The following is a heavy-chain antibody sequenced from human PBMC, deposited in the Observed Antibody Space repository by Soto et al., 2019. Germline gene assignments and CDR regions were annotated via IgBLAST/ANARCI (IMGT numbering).Heavy chain of an antibody. CDR1: GYTFTSYA. D-gene: IGHD3-3*01. V-gene: IGHV1-3*01. CDR2: INAGNGNT. J-gene: IGHJ5*02. Sequence: GAAVKVSCKASGYTFTSYAMHWVRQAPGQRXEWMGWINAGNGNTKYSQKFQGRVTITRDTSASTAYMELSSLRSEDTAVYYCARGPAGITIFGVAPNRFDPWGQGTLVTVSS. CDR3: ARGPAGITIFGVAPNRFDP.